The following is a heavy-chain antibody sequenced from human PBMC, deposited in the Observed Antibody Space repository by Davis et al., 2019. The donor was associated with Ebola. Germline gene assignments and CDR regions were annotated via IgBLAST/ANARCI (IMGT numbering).Heavy chain of an antibody. Sequence: SETLSLTCTVSGGSISSDDYYCSWIRQVPGKALEWIGFIYYRGSTYYNPSHKSRVTISIDTSKNQFSLKLSSVTAADTAVYYCARLKGCSSTSCYDGGGMDVWGQGTTVTVSS. CDR3: ARLKGCSSTSCYDGGGMDV. V-gene: IGHV4-30-4*08. CDR2: IYYRGST. J-gene: IGHJ6*02. CDR1: GGSISSDDYY. D-gene: IGHD2-2*01.